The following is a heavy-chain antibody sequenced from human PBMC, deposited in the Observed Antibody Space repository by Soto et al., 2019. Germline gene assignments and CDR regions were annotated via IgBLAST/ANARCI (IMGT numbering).Heavy chain of an antibody. Sequence: QVQLVESGGGVVQPGRSLRLCCAASGFTFSSYAMHWVRQAPGKGLERVAVISYDGSNKYYADSVKGRFTISRDNSKNTLYLQMNSLRAEDTAVYYCARVNGSSGWYGWFDPWGQGTLVTVSS. J-gene: IGHJ5*02. CDR1: GFTFSSYA. V-gene: IGHV3-30-3*01. CDR3: ARVNGSSGWYGWFDP. D-gene: IGHD3-22*01. CDR2: ISYDGSNK.